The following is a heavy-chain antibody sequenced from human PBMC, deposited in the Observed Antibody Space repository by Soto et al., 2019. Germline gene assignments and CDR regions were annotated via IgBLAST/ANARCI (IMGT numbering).Heavy chain of an antibody. CDR2: ISGSGGST. CDR3: AKDTLSGGHGASDY. J-gene: IGHJ4*02. Sequence: EVQLVESGGGLVQPGRSLRLSCAASGFTFDDYAMHWVRQAPGKGLEWVSGISGSGGSTYYADSVKGRFTISRDNSKNTLYLQMNSLRAEDTAVYYCAKDTLSGGHGASDYWGQGTLVTVSS. D-gene: IGHD2-15*01. V-gene: IGHV3-23*04. CDR1: GFTFDDYA.